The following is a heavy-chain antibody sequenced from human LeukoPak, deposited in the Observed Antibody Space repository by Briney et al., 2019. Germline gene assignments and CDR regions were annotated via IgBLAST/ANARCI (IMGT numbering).Heavy chain of an antibody. CDR3: ARSDSSGYYYLDY. CDR1: GGTFSSYA. V-gene: IGHV1-69*04. Sequence: ASVKVSCKASGGTFSSYAISWVRQAPGQGLEWMGRIIPILGIANYAQKFQGRVTITADESTSTAYMELSSLRSEDTAVYYCARSDSSGYYYLDYWGQGTLVTVSS. CDR2: IIPILGIA. J-gene: IGHJ4*02. D-gene: IGHD3-22*01.